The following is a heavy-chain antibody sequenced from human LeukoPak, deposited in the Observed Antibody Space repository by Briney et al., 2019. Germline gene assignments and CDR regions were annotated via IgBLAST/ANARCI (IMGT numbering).Heavy chain of an antibody. D-gene: IGHD6-13*01. CDR3: ARRYSSSWYAPFDY. V-gene: IGHV1-3*01. J-gene: IGHJ4*02. Sequence: ASVKVSGKASGYTFTSYAMHWVRQAPGQRLEWMGWINAGNGNTKYSQKFQGRVTITRDTSASTAYMELSSLRSEDTAVYYCARRYSSSWYAPFDYWGQGTLVTVSS. CDR1: GYTFTSYA. CDR2: INAGNGNT.